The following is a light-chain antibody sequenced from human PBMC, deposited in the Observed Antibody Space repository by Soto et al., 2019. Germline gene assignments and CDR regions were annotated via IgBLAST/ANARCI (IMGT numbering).Light chain of an antibody. CDR3: QQYGSSPPYT. Sequence: EIVLTQSPGTLSLSPGERATLSCRASQSVSSSYLAWYQQNPGQAPRPLIYGASSRATGIPDMFSGSGSGTDFTLTISRLEPEDFAVYYCQQYGSSPPYTFGQGPKLDIK. V-gene: IGKV3-20*01. CDR2: GAS. J-gene: IGKJ2*01. CDR1: QSVSSSY.